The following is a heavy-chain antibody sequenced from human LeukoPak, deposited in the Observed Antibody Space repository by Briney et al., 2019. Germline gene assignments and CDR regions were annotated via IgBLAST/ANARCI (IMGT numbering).Heavy chain of an antibody. D-gene: IGHD3-10*01. V-gene: IGHV1-8*01. CDR2: MNPNSGNT. Sequence: ASVKVSCKASGYTFTSYDINWVRQATGQGLEWMGWMNPNSGNTGYAQKFQGRVTMTRNTSISTAYMELSSLRSEDTAVYYCARVEIEGSGSYYIGYFDYWGQGTLVTVSS. CDR1: GYTFTSYD. CDR3: ARVEIEGSGSYYIGYFDY. J-gene: IGHJ4*02.